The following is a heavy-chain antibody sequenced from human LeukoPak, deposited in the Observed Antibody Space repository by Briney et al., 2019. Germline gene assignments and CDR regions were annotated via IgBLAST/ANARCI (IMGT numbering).Heavy chain of an antibody. CDR2: IYYSGST. J-gene: IGHJ4*02. D-gene: IGHD4-17*01. Sequence: SETLSLTCTVSGGSISSRSYYWGWIRQPPGKGLEWIGSIYYSGSTYYNPSLKSRVTISVDTSKNQFSLKLSSVTAADTAVYYCARLRRYYFDYWGQGTLVTVSS. V-gene: IGHV4-39*01. CDR3: ARLRRYYFDY. CDR1: GGSISSRSYY.